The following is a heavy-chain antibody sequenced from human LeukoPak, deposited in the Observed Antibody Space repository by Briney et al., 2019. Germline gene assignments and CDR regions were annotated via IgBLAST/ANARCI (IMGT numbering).Heavy chain of an antibody. CDR1: GFIFSSYA. CDR3: ARDRRLHN. D-gene: IGHD1-14*01. J-gene: IGHJ4*02. CDR2: ISGSGGSST. V-gene: IGHV3-23*01. Sequence: GGSLRLSCAASGFIFSSYAMSWVRQAPGKGLEWVSSISGSGGSSTYYADSVKGRFTISRDNAKNSLYLQMNSLRAEDTASYYCARDRRLHNWGQGTLVTVSS.